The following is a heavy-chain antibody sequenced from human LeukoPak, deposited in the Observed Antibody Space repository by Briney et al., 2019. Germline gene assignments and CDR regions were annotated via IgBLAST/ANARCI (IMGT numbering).Heavy chain of an antibody. J-gene: IGHJ5*02. Sequence: PSETLSLTCAISGASISSTNWWIWVRQPPGKGLEWIGEMHHSGRTNYNPSLKSRITISVDKSKNQVFLRLNSVAAADTALYYCARAQEGCSRAGCYLEPWGQGTLVTVSS. CDR1: GASISSTNW. D-gene: IGHD2-2*01. CDR2: MHHSGRT. CDR3: ARAQEGCSRAGCYLEP. V-gene: IGHV4-4*02.